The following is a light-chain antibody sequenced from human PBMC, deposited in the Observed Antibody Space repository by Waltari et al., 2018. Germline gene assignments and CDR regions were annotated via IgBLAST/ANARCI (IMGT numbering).Light chain of an antibody. CDR3: QHYVRLPAT. Sequence: DIVLTQSPGPLSLSPGERATLPCRASQRVSRALACDQQKPGQAPRLLIYGTSNRATGIPDRFSGSGSGTDFSLTISRLEPEDVAVYFCQHYVRLPATFGQGTKVEIK. CDR2: GTS. J-gene: IGKJ1*01. V-gene: IGKV3-20*01. CDR1: QRVSRA.